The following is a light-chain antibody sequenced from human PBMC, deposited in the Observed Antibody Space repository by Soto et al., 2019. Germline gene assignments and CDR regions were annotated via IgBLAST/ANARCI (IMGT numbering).Light chain of an antibody. Sequence: EIVLTQSPAPLSLSPGERATLSCGASQSVSSSYLAWYQQKPGLAPRLLIYDASSRATGIPDRFSGSGSGTDFTLTISRLEPEDFAVYYCQHYGSSPYTCGQGTKLEIK. J-gene: IGKJ2*01. CDR3: QHYGSSPYT. CDR1: QSVSSSY. CDR2: DAS. V-gene: IGKV3D-20*01.